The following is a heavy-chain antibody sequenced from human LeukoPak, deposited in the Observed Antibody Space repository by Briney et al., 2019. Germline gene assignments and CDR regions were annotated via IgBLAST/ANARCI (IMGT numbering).Heavy chain of an antibody. CDR1: GFTFSIAW. Sequence: GGSLRLSCAASGFTFSIAWMTWVRQAPGKGLEWVGRIKSNTDGGTADYAAPVKGRFAISRDDSTNTVYLQMNSLKTEDTAVYYCTTRTGTSPWGPGTLVTVFS. CDR2: IKSNTDGGTA. CDR3: TTRTGTSP. J-gene: IGHJ5*02. D-gene: IGHD1-7*01. V-gene: IGHV3-15*01.